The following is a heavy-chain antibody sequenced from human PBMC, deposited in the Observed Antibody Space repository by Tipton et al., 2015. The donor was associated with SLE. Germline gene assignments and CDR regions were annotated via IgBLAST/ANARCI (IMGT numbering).Heavy chain of an antibody. D-gene: IGHD4-17*01. V-gene: IGHV3-7*01. CDR1: GFTFSKYY. Sequence: SLRLSCAVSGFTFSKYYMSWIRQAPGKGLEWVANINQDGREKYYVDSLKGRFVISRDNAKNSLYLQMNSLRAEDTAVYYCAKGHGDYRTSLDYWGQGTLVTVSS. J-gene: IGHJ4*02. CDR2: INQDGREK. CDR3: AKGHGDYRTSLDY.